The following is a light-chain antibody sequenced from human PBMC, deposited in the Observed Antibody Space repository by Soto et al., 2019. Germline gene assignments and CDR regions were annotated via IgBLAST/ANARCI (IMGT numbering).Light chain of an antibody. CDR2: GAS. V-gene: IGKV3-20*01. J-gene: IGKJ1*01. CDR3: QQYGSSPPWT. CDR1: QSVSSSY. Sequence: EIVLAQSPGTLSLSPGARATLSCRASQSVSSSYLAWYQQRPGQAPRLLIYGASSRATGIPDRFSGSGSGTDFPLTISRLEPEHFAVYYCQQYGSSPPWTFGQGTKVEIK.